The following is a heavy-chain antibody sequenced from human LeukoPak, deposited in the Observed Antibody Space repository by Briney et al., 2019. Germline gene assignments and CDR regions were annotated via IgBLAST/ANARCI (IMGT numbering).Heavy chain of an antibody. CDR1: GYTFTGYY. Sequence: ASVKVSCKASGYTFTGYYIHWLRQAPGQRLEWMGRINPNSGGTNYAQKFQGRVTMTRDTSISTAYMELSRLKSDDTAVYYCARVGVDLWFDPWGQGTLVTVSS. V-gene: IGHV1-2*06. CDR3: ARVGVDLWFDP. CDR2: INPNSGGT. J-gene: IGHJ5*02. D-gene: IGHD3/OR15-3a*01.